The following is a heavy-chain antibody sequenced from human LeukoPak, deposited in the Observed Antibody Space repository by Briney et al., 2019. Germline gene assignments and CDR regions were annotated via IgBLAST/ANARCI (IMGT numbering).Heavy chain of an antibody. J-gene: IGHJ4*02. D-gene: IGHD3-3*01. V-gene: IGHV3-23*01. CDR1: GFTFSSYA. CDR2: ISGSGGST. CDR3: AKDLDFWSGYWDY. Sequence: GGSLRLSCAASGFTFSSYAMSWVRQAPGKGLEWVSAISGSGGSTYYADSVKGRFTISGDNSKNTLYLQMNSLRAEDTAVYYCAKDLDFWSGYWDYWGQGTLVTVSS.